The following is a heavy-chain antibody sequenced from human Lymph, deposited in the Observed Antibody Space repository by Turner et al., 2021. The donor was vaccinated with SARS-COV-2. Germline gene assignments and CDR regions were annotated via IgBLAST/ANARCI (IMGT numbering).Heavy chain of an antibody. J-gene: IGHJ3*02. Sequence: EVQLLESGGDVVQPGGSLRLSSAATGFTFSSYAMSWVRQAPGKGLGWVSYISVSGGSTYYAESVKGRFTISRDNSKNTLYLQMNSLRAEDTAVYYCAKGVRGVIIPEAFDIWGQGTMVTISS. CDR2: ISVSGGST. D-gene: IGHD3-10*01. CDR1: GFTFSSYA. V-gene: IGHV3-23*01. CDR3: AKGVRGVIIPEAFDI.